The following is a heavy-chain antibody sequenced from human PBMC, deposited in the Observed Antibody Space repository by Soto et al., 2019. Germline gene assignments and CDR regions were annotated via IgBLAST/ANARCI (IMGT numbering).Heavy chain of an antibody. CDR1: GITFSSYA. CDR3: AKHYGDYVGFDY. Sequence: EVQLLESGGGLVQPGGSLRLSCAASGITFSSYAMSWVCQAPGKGLEWVSAISGSGGSTYYADSVKGRFTISRDNSKNTLYLQMNSLRAEDTAVYYCAKHYGDYVGFDYWGQGTLVTVSS. V-gene: IGHV3-23*01. CDR2: ISGSGGST. D-gene: IGHD4-17*01. J-gene: IGHJ4*02.